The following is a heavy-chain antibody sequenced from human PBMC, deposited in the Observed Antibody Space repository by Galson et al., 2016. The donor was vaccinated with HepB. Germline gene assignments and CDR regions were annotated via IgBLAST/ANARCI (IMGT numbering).Heavy chain of an antibody. V-gene: IGHV4-4*01. D-gene: IGHD3-3*01. J-gene: IGHJ6*01. CDR3: ASKEWTSKSHYSYGLDV. CDR2: SYHTGTT. CDR1: GGSVSSPTW. Sequence: EPLSLTCRVSGGSVSSPTWWTWVRQSPGKGLEWIGESYHTGTTNYLPSLRRRVTISVDKSKNQFALRLASVTAADTAVYFCASKEWTSKSHYSYGLDVWGQGTTVIVSS.